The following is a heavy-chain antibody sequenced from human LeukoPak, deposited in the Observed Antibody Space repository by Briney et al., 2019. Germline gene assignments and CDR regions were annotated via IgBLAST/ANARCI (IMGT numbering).Heavy chain of an antibody. J-gene: IGHJ4*02. D-gene: IGHD1-26*01. V-gene: IGHV3-7*01. CDR1: GFTFSXYX. CDR2: IKEDGSEK. CDR3: ARTASGSFSI. Sequence: AAAGFTFSXYXXXXVXXXPGXXXXXVANIKEDGSEKHYVDSVKGRCTISRDNAKNSLYLQMNSLRAEDTAVYFCARTASGSFSIWGQGTLVTVSS.